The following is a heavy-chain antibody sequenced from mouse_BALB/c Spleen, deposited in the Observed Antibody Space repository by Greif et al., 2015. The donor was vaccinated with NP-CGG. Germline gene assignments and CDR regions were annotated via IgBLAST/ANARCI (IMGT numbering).Heavy chain of an antibody. D-gene: IGHD1-1*01. Sequence: EVQVVESGGGLVKPGGSLKLSCAASGFAFSSYDVSWVRQTPEKRLEWVAYISSGGGSTYYPDTVKGRFTISRDNAKNTLYLQMSSLKSEDTAMYYCARHPTEYYYAMDYWGQGTSVTVSS. CDR3: ARHPTEYYYAMDY. CDR1: GFAFSSYD. CDR2: ISSGGGST. J-gene: IGHJ4*01. V-gene: IGHV5-12-1*01.